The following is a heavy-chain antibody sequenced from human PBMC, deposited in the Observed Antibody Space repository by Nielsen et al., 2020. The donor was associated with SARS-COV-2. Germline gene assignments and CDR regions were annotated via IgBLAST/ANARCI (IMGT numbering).Heavy chain of an antibody. CDR1: GFTFSNAW. D-gene: IGHD4-17*01. V-gene: IGHV3-15*01. J-gene: IGHJ6*02. CDR3: TTDLKGTVTTNYYYYGMDV. Sequence: GESLKISCAASGFTFSNAWMSWVRQAPGKGLEWVGRIKSKTDGGTTDYAAPVKGRFTISRDDSKNTLYLQMNSLKTEDTAVYYCTTDLKGTVTTNYYYYGMDVWGQGTTVTVSS. CDR2: IKSKTDGGTT.